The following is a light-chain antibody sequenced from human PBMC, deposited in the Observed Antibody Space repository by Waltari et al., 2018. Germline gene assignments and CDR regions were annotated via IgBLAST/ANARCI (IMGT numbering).Light chain of an antibody. Sequence: DVQLTQSPSSVSASVVDRVTITCRASQDISTFLAWYQQKPGKAPKFLIYAASTLQTGVPSRFSGSGSGTEFTLTISGLQPEDFAAYFCQQGNNFPPTFGQGTEVQI. V-gene: IGKV1-12*01. CDR3: QQGNNFPPT. CDR2: AAS. CDR1: QDISTF. J-gene: IGKJ1*01.